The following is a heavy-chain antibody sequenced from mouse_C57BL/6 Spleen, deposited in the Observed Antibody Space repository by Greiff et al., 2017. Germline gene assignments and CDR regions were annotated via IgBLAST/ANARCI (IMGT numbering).Heavy chain of an antibody. Sequence: VKLQQPGTELVKPGASVKLSCKASGYTFTSYWMHWVKQRPGQGLEWIGNINPSNGGTNYNEKFKSKATLTVDKSSSTAYMQLSSLTSEDSAVYYCAREDGHHWYFDVWGTGTTVTVSS. CDR2: INPSNGGT. J-gene: IGHJ1*03. V-gene: IGHV1-53*01. CDR1: GYTFTSYW. CDR3: AREDGHHWYFDV. D-gene: IGHD2-3*01.